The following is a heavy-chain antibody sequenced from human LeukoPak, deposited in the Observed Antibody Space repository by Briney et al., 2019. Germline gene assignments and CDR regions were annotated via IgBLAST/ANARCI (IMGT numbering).Heavy chain of an antibody. CDR2: IKSKTDGGAA. V-gene: IGHV3-15*01. Sequence: GGSLRLSCAASGFTFSNAWMSWVRQAPGKGLEWVGRIKSKTDGGAADYAAPVKGRFTISRDDSKNTLYLQMNSLKTEDTAVYYCTITTTVTSHDYWGQGTLVTVSS. CDR3: TITTTVTSHDY. J-gene: IGHJ4*02. D-gene: IGHD4-11*01. CDR1: GFTFSNAW.